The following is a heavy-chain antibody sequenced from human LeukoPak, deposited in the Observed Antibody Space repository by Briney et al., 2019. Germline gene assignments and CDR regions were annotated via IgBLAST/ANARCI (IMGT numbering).Heavy chain of an antibody. D-gene: IGHD2-2*01. CDR3: ARDQNDIVVVPAANFDY. CDR2: ISAYNGNT. CDR1: GYTFTSYG. V-gene: IGHV1-18*01. Sequence: ASVKVSCKASGYTFTSYGISWVRQAPGQGLEWMGWISAYNGNTNYAQKLQGRVTMTTDTSTSTAYMELRSLRSDDTAVYYCARDQNDIVVVPAANFDYWGQGTLVTVSS. J-gene: IGHJ4*02.